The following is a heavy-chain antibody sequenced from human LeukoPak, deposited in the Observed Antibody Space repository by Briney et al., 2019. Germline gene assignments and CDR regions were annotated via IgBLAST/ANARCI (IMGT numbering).Heavy chain of an antibody. CDR1: VFTSSDYY. D-gene: IGHD3-10*01. CDR2: ISSSGSTI. V-gene: IGHV3-11*04. Sequence: PGGSLRLSCAASVFTSSDYYLSWIRQAPGKGLEWGSYISSSGSTIYYADSVKGRFTISRDNAKNPLYLQMNSLSAEATTVHHCTRYCYGSASYSSAFFDFWGQGTLVTVSS. J-gene: IGHJ4*02. CDR3: TRYCYGSASYSSAFFDF.